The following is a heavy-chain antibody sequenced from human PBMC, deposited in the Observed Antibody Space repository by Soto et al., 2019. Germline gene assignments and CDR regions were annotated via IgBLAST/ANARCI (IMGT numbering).Heavy chain of an antibody. V-gene: IGHV3-21*01. CDR3: AGLRGHDYYYMDV. D-gene: IGHD3-16*01. J-gene: IGHJ6*03. Sequence: GGSLRLSCAASGFTFSSYSMNWVRQAPGKGLEWVSSISSSSYIYYADSVKGRFTISRDNAKNSLYLQMNSLRAEDTAVYYCAGLRGHDYYYMDVWGKGTTVTVSS. CDR2: ISSSSYI. CDR1: GFTFSSYS.